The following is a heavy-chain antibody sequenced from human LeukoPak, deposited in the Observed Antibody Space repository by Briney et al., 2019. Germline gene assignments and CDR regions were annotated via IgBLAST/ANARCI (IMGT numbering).Heavy chain of an antibody. Sequence: ASVKVSCKASGYTFTGYYMHWVRQAPGRGLEWMGWINPNSGGTNYAQKFQGRVTMTRDTSISIAYMELSRLRSDDTAVYYCARGEGSGSYVTDFDYWGQGTLVTVSS. J-gene: IGHJ4*02. D-gene: IGHD1-26*01. CDR1: GYTFTGYY. V-gene: IGHV1-2*02. CDR3: ARGEGSGSYVTDFDY. CDR2: INPNSGGT.